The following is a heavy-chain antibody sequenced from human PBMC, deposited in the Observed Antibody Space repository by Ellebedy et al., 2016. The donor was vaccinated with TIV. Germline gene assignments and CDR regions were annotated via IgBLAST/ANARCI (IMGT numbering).Heavy chain of an antibody. D-gene: IGHD3-9*01. CDR1: GYTFTSYG. Sequence: AASVKVSCKASGYTFTSYGISWVRQAPGQGLEWMGWISAYNGNTNYAQKFQGRVTIAADKSTSTAYMELSSLRSEDTAVYYCAIGTYDILTGYYSGDYWGQGTLVTVSS. CDR3: AIGTYDILTGYYSGDY. CDR2: ISAYNGNT. V-gene: IGHV1-18*01. J-gene: IGHJ4*02.